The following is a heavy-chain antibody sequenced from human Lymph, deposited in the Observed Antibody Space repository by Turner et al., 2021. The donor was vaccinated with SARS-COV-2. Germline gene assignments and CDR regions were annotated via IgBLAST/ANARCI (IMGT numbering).Heavy chain of an antibody. Sequence: QVQLQESGPGLVKPSATLSLTCPVSGGSISSYYWSWIRQPPGKGLEWIGYIYFSGSTNYNPSLKSRVTMSGDTSKNQFSLKLRSVTAADTAVYYCVRGFDYWGQGTLVTVSS. CDR1: GGSISSYY. CDR3: VRGFDY. V-gene: IGHV4-59*01. J-gene: IGHJ4*02. CDR2: IYFSGST. D-gene: IGHD3-10*01.